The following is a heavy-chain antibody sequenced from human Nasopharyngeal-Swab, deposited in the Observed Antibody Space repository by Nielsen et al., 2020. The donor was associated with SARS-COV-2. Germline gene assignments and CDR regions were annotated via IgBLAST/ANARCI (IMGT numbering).Heavy chain of an antibody. V-gene: IGHV1-18*01. Sequence: ASVKVSCKASGYSFTNYGISWVRQAPGQGLEWMGWISGYKGYTNYAQKFQGRVTITADESTSTAYMELSSLRSEDTAVYYCARELYCSSTSCSPYYYYGMDVWGQGTTVTVSS. D-gene: IGHD2-2*01. CDR3: ARELYCSSTSCSPYYYYGMDV. CDR2: ISGYKGYT. J-gene: IGHJ6*02. CDR1: GYSFTNYG.